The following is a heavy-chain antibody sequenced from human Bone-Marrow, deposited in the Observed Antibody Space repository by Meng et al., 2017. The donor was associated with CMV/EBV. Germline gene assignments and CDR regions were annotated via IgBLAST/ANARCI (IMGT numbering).Heavy chain of an antibody. J-gene: IGHJ4*02. CDR3: AKGLGYSSSGGGIDD. V-gene: IGHV3-13*01. CDR2: IGTAGDT. D-gene: IGHD6-6*01. CDR1: GFTFSSYD. Sequence: GESLKISCAASGFTFSSYDMHWVRQATGKGLEWVSAIGTAGDTYYPGSAKGRFTISRENAKNSLYLQMNSLRAEDTAVYYCAKGLGYSSSGGGIDDWGQGPLVTGSS.